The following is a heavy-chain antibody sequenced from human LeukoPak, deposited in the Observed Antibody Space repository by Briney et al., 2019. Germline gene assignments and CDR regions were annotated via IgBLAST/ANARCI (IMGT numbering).Heavy chain of an antibody. J-gene: IGHJ4*02. Sequence: SETLSLTCTVSGGSISRYYWSWIRQPPGKGLEWIGYINYSGSTKYNPSLKSRVTISVDTSKNQFSLKLSSVTAADTAVYFCARAFGSGNWGQGTLVTVSS. CDR1: GGSISRYY. CDR3: ARAFGSGN. D-gene: IGHD3-10*01. CDR2: INYSGST. V-gene: IGHV4-59*01.